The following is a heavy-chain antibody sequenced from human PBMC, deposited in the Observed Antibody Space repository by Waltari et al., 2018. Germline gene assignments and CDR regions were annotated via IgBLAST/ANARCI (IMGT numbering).Heavy chain of an antibody. V-gene: IGHV4-34*01. Sequence: QVQLQQWGAGLLKPSETLSLTCAVYGGSFSGYYWSWIRQPPGKGLEWIGEINHSGSTNYNPSLKSRVTISVDTSKNQFSLKLSSVTAADTAVYYCAQGDSQDYFDYWGQGTLVTVSS. D-gene: IGHD2-15*01. CDR1: GGSFSGYY. CDR2: INHSGST. J-gene: IGHJ4*02. CDR3: AQGDSQDYFDY.